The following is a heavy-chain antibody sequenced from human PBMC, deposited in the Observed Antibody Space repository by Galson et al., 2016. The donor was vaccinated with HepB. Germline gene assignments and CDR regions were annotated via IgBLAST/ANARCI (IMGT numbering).Heavy chain of an antibody. Sequence: SLRLSCAASGFSCSSYGMSWVRQAPGKGLEWVAIISYDGSNKYYADSVKGRFTISRDNSKDTLYVQMTNLRAEDTAVYYCAKDSYYYGSGSYGGHFDSWGQGTLVTVSS. CDR1: GFSCSSYG. V-gene: IGHV3-30*18. CDR2: ISYDGSNK. J-gene: IGHJ4*02. D-gene: IGHD3-10*01. CDR3: AKDSYYYGSGSYGGHFDS.